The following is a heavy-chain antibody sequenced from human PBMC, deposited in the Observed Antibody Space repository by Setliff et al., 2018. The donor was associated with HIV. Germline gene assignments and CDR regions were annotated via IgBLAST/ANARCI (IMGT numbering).Heavy chain of an antibody. V-gene: IGHV4-34*01. CDR1: GGPSTDHY. D-gene: IGHD4-4*01. J-gene: IGHJ4*02. CDR3: AAFFVTPMTTQDF. CDR2: IHHTGYI. Sequence: KPSETLSLTCAVYGGPSTDHYWNWIRQSPGMGLEWIAEIHHTGYINYNPSLRSRVSVSRDMSSNQFSLRLSPVTAADAAVYYCAAFFVTPMTTQDFWGQGTLVTVSS.